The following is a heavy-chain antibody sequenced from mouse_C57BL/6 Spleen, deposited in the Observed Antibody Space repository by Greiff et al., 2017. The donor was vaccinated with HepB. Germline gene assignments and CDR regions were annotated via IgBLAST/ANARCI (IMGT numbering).Heavy chain of an antibody. CDR1: GYTFTSYW. D-gene: IGHD2-5*01. V-gene: IGHV1-50*01. Sequence: QVQLQQPGAELVKPGASVKLSCKASGYTFTSYWMQWVKQRPGQGLEWIGEIDPSDSYTNYNQKFKGKATLTVDTSSSTAYMQLSSLTSEDSAVYYCARSGPTIVTVDYWGQGTTLTVSS. CDR3: ARSGPTIVTVDY. J-gene: IGHJ2*01. CDR2: IDPSDSYT.